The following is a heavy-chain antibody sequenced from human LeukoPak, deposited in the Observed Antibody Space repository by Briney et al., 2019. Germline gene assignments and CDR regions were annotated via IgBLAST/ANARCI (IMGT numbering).Heavy chain of an antibody. D-gene: IGHD3-22*01. Sequence: GGSLRLSCAASGFTFSSYSMSWVRQAPGKGLEWVSAISGSGGSTYYADSVKGRFTISRDNYKNTLYLQMNSLRAEDTAVYYCAPGRIVVAPYFDYWGQGTLVTVSS. J-gene: IGHJ4*02. CDR2: ISGSGGST. V-gene: IGHV3-23*01. CDR3: APGRIVVAPYFDY. CDR1: GFTFSSYS.